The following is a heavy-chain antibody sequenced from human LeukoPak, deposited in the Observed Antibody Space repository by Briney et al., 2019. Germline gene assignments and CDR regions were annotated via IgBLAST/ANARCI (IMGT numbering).Heavy chain of an antibody. CDR2: IYTSGST. V-gene: IGHV4-4*07. CDR1: GXSISSYY. J-gene: IGHJ4*02. CDR3: VRERGGYYGSGSYFSY. Sequence: SETLSLTCTVSGXSISSYYWSWIRQPAGKGLGWIGRIYTSGSTNYNPSLKSRVTMSVDTSKTQFSLKLSSVTAADTAVYYCVRERGGYYGSGSYFSYWGQGTLVTVSS. D-gene: IGHD3-10*01.